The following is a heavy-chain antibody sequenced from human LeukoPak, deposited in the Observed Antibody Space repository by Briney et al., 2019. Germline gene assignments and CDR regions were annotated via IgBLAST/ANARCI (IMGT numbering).Heavy chain of an antibody. CDR1: GFTLSNYA. Sequence: GGSLRLSCAASGFTLSNYAMSWVRQAPGKGLEWVSVISGSGGSTYYADSVKGRFTISRDNSKNTLYLQMNSLRAEDTAVYYCAKDGRLVGDGYDYWGQGTLVTVSS. D-gene: IGHD5-24*01. CDR3: AKDGRLVGDGYDY. J-gene: IGHJ4*02. V-gene: IGHV3-23*01. CDR2: ISGSGGST.